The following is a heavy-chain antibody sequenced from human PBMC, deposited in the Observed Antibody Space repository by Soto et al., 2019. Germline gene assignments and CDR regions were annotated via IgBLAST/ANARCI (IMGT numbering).Heavy chain of an antibody. CDR2: IIPIFGTA. CDR3: ASSYYYYYGMDV. CDR1: GGTFSSYA. Sequence: ASVKVSCKASGGTFSSYAISWVRQAPGQGLEWMGGIIPIFGTANYAQKFQGRVTITADESTSTAYMELSSLRSEDTAVYYCASSYYYYYGMDVWGQGTTVTVYS. J-gene: IGHJ6*02. V-gene: IGHV1-69*13.